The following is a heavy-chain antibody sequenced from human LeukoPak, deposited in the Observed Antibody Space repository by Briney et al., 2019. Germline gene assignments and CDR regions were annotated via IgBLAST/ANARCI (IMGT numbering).Heavy chain of an antibody. D-gene: IGHD3-10*01. CDR2: IIPIFGTA. Sequence: ASVKVSCKASGGTFSSYAISWVRQAPGQGLEWMGGIIPIFGTANYAQKFQGRVTITADESTSTAYMELSSLRSEDTAVYYCARGPTRITMVRGAPDYYFDYWGQGTLVTVSS. CDR3: ARGPTRITMVRGAPDYYFDY. V-gene: IGHV1-69*13. CDR1: GGTFSSYA. J-gene: IGHJ4*02.